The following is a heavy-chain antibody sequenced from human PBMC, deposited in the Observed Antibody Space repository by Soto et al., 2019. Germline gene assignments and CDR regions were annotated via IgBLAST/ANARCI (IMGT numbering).Heavy chain of an antibody. J-gene: IGHJ5*02. D-gene: IGHD2-21*02. CDR3: AREVSAMTWFDP. CDR2: IIPIFGTA. V-gene: IGHV1-69*13. Sequence: ASVKVSCKASGGPFSSYSISWVRQAPGQGLEWMGGIIPIFGTANYAQKFQGRVTITADESTSTAYMELSSLRSEDTAVYYCAREVSAMTWFDPWGQGTLVTVSS. CDR1: GGPFSSYS.